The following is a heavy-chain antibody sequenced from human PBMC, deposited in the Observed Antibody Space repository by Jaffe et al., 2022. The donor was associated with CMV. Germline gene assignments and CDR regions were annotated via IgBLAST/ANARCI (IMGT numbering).Heavy chain of an antibody. CDR1: GGSINNYY. J-gene: IGHJ5*02. CDR3: AREGFVDTNMRANWLDP. V-gene: IGHV4-59*01. D-gene: IGHD5-18*01. CDR2: FVTGGAP. Sequence: QAQLQESGPRLVKPSETLSLTCAVSGGSINNYYWSWIRQPPGKGLEWIGYIFVTGGAPGGLAYNPSLESRVTISFDTSKKQFSLKVNSVTAADTAVYYCAREGFVDTNMRANWLDPWGQGTLVTVSS.